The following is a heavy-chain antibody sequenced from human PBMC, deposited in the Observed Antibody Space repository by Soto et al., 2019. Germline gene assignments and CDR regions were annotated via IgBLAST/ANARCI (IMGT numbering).Heavy chain of an antibody. CDR2: IYPGDSDT. Sequence: PGESLKISCKGSGYSFTSYWIGWVRQMPGKGLEWMGIIYPGDSDTRYSPSFQGQVTISADKSISTAYLQWSSLKASDTAMYYCARHVMSFPTDYYGSGSYYWFDPWGQGTLVTVSS. CDR3: ARHVMSFPTDYYGSGSYYWFDP. V-gene: IGHV5-51*01. CDR1: GYSFTSYW. J-gene: IGHJ5*02. D-gene: IGHD3-10*01.